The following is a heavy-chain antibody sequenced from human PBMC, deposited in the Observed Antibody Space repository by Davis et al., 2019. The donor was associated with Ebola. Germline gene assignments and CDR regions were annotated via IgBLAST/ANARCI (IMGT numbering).Heavy chain of an antibody. V-gene: IGHV4-59*12. D-gene: IGHD6-13*01. CDR3: ARDFSRAGSAPYFDY. Sequence: SETLSLTCTVSGGSISSYYWTWMRQPPGKGLEWIAYIYYGGSTSYNPSLKSRVTISVDTSKNQFSLKLSSVTAADTAVYYCARDFSRAGSAPYFDYWGQGTLVTVSS. J-gene: IGHJ4*02. CDR1: GGSISSYY. CDR2: IYYGGST.